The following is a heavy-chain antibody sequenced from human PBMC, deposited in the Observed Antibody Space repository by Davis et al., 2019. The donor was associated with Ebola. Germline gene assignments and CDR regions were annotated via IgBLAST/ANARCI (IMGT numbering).Heavy chain of an antibody. Sequence: PSETLSLTCTISGDSISNYYWSWIRQPPGKGLEWIGYIYYSGTTNYNPSLKNRVPMSVDTSTNQISLQLTSVTGADTAVYYCARERKGDGYAGCDYWGQGTLVTVSS. D-gene: IGHD5-24*01. J-gene: IGHJ4*02. CDR3: ARERKGDGYAGCDY. CDR2: IYYSGTT. CDR1: GDSISNYY. V-gene: IGHV4-59*01.